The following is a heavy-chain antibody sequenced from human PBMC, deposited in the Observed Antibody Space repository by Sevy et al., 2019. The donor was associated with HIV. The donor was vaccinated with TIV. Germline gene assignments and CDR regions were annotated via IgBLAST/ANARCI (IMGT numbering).Heavy chain of an antibody. CDR3: ARDRAYSALDY. D-gene: IGHD5-18*01. CDR2: INEEGSRW. CDR1: GFTFSDSW. Sequence: GGSLRLSCVASGFTFSDSWMTWVRQAPGKGLERIAFINEEGSRWGYVDSVRGRFTISRENTKNSLYLQMNSLRAEDTAVYFCARDRAYSALDYWGQGTLVTVSS. J-gene: IGHJ4*02. V-gene: IGHV3-7*01.